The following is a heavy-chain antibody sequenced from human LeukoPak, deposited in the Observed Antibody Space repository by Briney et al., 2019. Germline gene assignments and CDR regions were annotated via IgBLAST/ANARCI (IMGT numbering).Heavy chain of an antibody. V-gene: IGHV3-74*01. CDR2: VTSDGSST. CDR3: ARAYVHLSAFDI. Sequence: PGGSLRLSCVASGFTFSNYWMHWVRQAPGKGLVWVARVTSDGSSTAYTDSVKGRFTISRDNAKSTPYLQMNSLRAEDTAVYYCARAYVHLSAFDIWGQGTMVTVSS. J-gene: IGHJ3*02. D-gene: IGHD3-10*02. CDR1: GFTFSNYW.